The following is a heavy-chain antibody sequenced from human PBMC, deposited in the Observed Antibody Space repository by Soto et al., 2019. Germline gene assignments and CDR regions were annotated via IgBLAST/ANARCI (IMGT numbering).Heavy chain of an antibody. CDR1: GFTFSSYA. V-gene: IGHV3-23*01. CDR3: AKVVYCTNGVCPNWFDP. Sequence: EVQLLESGGGLVQPGGSLRLSCAASGFTFSSYAMSWVRQAPGKGLEWVSAISGSGGSTYYAGSVKGRFTISRDNSKNTLYLQMNSLRAEDTAVYYCAKVVYCTNGVCPNWFDPWGQGTLVTVSS. D-gene: IGHD2-8*01. J-gene: IGHJ5*02. CDR2: ISGSGGST.